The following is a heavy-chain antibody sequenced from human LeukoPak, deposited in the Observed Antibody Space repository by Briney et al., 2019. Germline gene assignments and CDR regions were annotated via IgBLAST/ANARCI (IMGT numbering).Heavy chain of an antibody. CDR2: IYTSGST. J-gene: IGHJ4*02. CDR3: ARGGSSSWPIDY. CDR1: GVSISSGSYY. V-gene: IGHV4-61*02. Sequence: NPSETLSLTCTVSGVSISSGSYYWSWIRQPAGKGLEWIGRIYTSGSTNYNPSLKSRVTISVDTSKNQFSLKLSSVTAADTALYYCARGGSSSWPIDYWGQGTLVTVSS. D-gene: IGHD6-13*01.